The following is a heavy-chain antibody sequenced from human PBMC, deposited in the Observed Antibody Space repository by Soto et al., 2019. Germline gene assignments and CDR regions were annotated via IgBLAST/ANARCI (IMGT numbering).Heavy chain of an antibody. CDR1: GGSISSYY. CDR3: ARGDLRWLAD. V-gene: IGHV4-59*01. D-gene: IGHD6-19*01. Sequence: PSETLSLTCTVSGGSISSYYWSWIRQPPGKGLEWIGYIYYSGSTNYNPSLKSRVTISVDTSKNQFSLKLSSVTAADTAVYYCARGDLRWLADWGQGTLVTVS. CDR2: IYYSGST. J-gene: IGHJ4*02.